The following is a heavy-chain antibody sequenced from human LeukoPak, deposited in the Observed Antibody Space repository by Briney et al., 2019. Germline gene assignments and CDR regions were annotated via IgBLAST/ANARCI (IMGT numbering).Heavy chain of an antibody. Sequence: GGSLRLSCEASGFAFANQGMIWVRQVQGKGLDWVSAIGGSGATTYYADSVKDRFTISRDNSKNTMYLRMNSLRADDTAVYYCARAPQGVGDYYYYMDVWGKGTTVTVSS. CDR2: IGGSGATT. D-gene: IGHD3-10*01. V-gene: IGHV3-23*01. CDR3: ARAPQGVGDYYYYMDV. CDR1: GFAFANQG. J-gene: IGHJ6*03.